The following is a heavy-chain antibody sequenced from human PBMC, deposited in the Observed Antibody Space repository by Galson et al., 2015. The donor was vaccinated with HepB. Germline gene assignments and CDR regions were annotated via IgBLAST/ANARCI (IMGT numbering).Heavy chain of an antibody. Sequence: LSLTCTVSGGSISGYYWGWIRQAPGMGLEWIGYIQYTGSAKYNASLKSRVTMSVDTSKNQFSLNVNSVTAADMATYYCARYNTTYYAYWGQGILVTVSS. CDR1: GGSISGYY. CDR3: ARYNTTYYAY. D-gene: IGHD1-26*01. J-gene: IGHJ4*02. V-gene: IGHV4-59*01. CDR2: IQYTGSA.